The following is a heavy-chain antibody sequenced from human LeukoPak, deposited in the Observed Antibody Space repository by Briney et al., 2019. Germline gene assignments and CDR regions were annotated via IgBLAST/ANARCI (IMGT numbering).Heavy chain of an antibody. J-gene: IGHJ4*02. V-gene: IGHV3-48*04. D-gene: IGHD3-16*02. CDR3: ARMLYDYVWGSYRSSLYFDY. CDR1: GFSFGHYG. Sequence: PGGSLRLSCTASGFSFGHYGMNWVRQAPGKGLEWVSYISSSGSTIYYADSVKGRFTISRDNAKNSLYLQMNSLRAEDTAVYYCARMLYDYVWGSYRSSLYFDYWGQGTLVTVSS. CDR2: ISSSGSTI.